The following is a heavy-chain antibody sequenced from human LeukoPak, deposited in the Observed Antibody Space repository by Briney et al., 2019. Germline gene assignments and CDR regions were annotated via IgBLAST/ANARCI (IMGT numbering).Heavy chain of an antibody. J-gene: IGHJ4*02. D-gene: IGHD3-22*01. CDR1: GYSISSGYY. CDR3: ARAAVRYYYDSKTYFDY. Sequence: SETLSLTCTVSGYSISSGYYWGWIRQPPGKGLEWIGSIYHSGRTFYNPSLKSRVTISVDTSKNQFSLKLSSVTAADTAVYYCARAAVRYYYDSKTYFDYWGQGTLVTVSS. CDR2: IYHSGRT. V-gene: IGHV4-38-2*02.